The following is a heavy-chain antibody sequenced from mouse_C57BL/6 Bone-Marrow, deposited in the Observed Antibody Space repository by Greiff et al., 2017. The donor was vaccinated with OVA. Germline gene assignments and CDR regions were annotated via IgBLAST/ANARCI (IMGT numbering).Heavy chain of an antibody. CDR3: AKHPPYPRRDRGFAY. V-gene: IGHV2-9*01. CDR2: IWGGGST. J-gene: IGHJ3*01. CDR1: GFSLTSYG. D-gene: IGHD3-3*01. Sequence: VKLMESGPGLVAPSQSLSITCTVSGFSLTSYGVDWVRQPPGKGLEWLGVIWGGGSTNYNSALMSRLSISKDNSKRQAFLKMNMLQTDDTAMYYCAKHPPYPRRDRGFAYWGQGTLVTVSA.